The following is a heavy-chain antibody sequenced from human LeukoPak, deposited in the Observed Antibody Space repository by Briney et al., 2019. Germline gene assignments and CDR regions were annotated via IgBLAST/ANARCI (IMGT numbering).Heavy chain of an antibody. CDR3: ARHPYVWGSYRPLGWFDT. V-gene: IGHV4-39*01. D-gene: IGHD3-16*02. CDR1: GGSISSSSYY. CDR2: INHSGST. J-gene: IGHJ5*02. Sequence: SSDTLPLTCTVSGGSISSSSYYWGWIRQPPGKGLEWIGEINHSGSTNYNPSLKSRVTISVDTSKNQFSLKRSSVTAADTAVYYCARHPYVWGSYRPLGWFDTWGQGTLVTVSS.